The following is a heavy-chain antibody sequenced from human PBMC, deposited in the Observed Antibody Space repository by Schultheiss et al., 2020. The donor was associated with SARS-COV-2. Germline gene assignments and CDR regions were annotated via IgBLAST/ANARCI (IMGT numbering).Heavy chain of an antibody. V-gene: IGHV4-39*07. J-gene: IGHJ4*02. D-gene: IGHD6-13*01. CDR3: ARGSGSWYYFDY. CDR2: INHSGST. Sequence: SETLSLTCTVSGGSISSGGYYWSWIRQPPGKGLEWIGEINHSGSTNYNPSLKSRVTISVDTSKNQFSLKLSSVTAADTAVYYCARGSGSWYYFDYWGQGTLVTVSS. CDR1: GGSISSGGYY.